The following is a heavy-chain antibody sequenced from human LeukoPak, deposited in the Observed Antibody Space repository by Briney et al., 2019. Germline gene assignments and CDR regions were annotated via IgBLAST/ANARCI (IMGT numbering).Heavy chain of an antibody. D-gene: IGHD2-15*01. J-gene: IGHJ1*01. V-gene: IGHV3-30*18. CDR1: GFTFSSFG. Sequence: GGSLRLSCAASGFTFSSFGMQWVRQAPVKGLEWVAVISTDGRSKFYADSVTGRFTISRDNSKNTLYLQMNSLRAEDTAVYYCAKDVVVVAATLQHWGQGTLVTVSS. CDR3: AKDVVVVAATLQH. CDR2: ISTDGRSK.